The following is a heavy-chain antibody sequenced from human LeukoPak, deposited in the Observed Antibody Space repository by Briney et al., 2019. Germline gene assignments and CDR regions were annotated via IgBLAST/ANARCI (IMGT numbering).Heavy chain of an antibody. J-gene: IGHJ4*02. CDR3: ASGQWLVLNY. CDR1: GFTFSSVW. CDR2: VKHYGSGK. V-gene: IGHV3-7*03. D-gene: IGHD6-19*01. Sequence: PAGSLRLSCAASGFTFSSVWMSWVRKAPGKGMGWVANVKHYGSGKDVDSAKGRFTISRDNAKNPLYLQMTSLRAEDTAVYYCASGQWLVLNYWGQGTLVTVSS.